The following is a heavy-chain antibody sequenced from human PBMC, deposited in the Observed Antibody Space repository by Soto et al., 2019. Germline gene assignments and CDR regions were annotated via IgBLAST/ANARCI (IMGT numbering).Heavy chain of an antibody. V-gene: IGHV4-31*03. J-gene: IGHJ5*02. CDR1: GGSISSGGYY. CDR3: ARDRGSGIMWFDP. CDR2: IYYSGST. Sequence: SETLSLTCTVSGGSISSGGYYWSWIRQHPGKGLEWIGYIYYSGSTYYNPSLKSRVTISVDTSKNQFSLKLSSVTAADTAVYYCARDRGSGIMWFDPWGQGTLVTV. D-gene: IGHD3-10*01.